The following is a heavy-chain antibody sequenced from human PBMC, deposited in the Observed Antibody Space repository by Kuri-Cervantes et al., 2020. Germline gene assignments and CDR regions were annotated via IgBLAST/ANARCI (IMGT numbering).Heavy chain of an antibody. CDR3: ASARYCTNGVCLDY. CDR2: ISYDGSNK. CDR1: GFTFSSYA. Sequence: GESLKISCAASGFTFSSYAMHWVRQAPGKGLEWVAVISYDGSNKYYADSVKGRFTISRDNSKNTLYLQMNSLRAEDTAVYYCASARYCTNGVCLDYWGQGTLVTVSS. V-gene: IGHV3-30-3*01. D-gene: IGHD2-8*01. J-gene: IGHJ4*02.